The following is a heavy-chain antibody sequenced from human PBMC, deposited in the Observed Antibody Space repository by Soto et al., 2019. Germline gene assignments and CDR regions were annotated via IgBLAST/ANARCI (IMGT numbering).Heavy chain of an antibody. J-gene: IGHJ5*02. D-gene: IGHD1-26*01. V-gene: IGHV4-30-4*01. CDR3: ASGGSSNWFDP. CDR1: SGSISSADYY. CDR2: IYYTGSA. Sequence: PSETLSLTCTVSSGSISSADYYWSWIRQPPGKGLEWIGYIYYTGSAYYNPSLKSRVTMSVDTPKNQFSLKVTSVTAADTAVYYCASGGSSNWFDPWGQGTLVTVS.